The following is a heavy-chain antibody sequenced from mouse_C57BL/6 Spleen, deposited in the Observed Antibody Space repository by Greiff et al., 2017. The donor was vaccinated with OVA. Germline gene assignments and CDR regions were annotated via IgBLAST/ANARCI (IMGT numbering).Heavy chain of an antibody. Sequence: QVQLQQPGAELVKPGASVKLSCKASGYTFTSYWMHWVKQRPGQGLEWIGMIHPNSGSTNYNEKFKSKATLTVDKSSSTAYMQLSSLTSEDAAVYDCARFGGDDFDYWGQGTTLTVSS. D-gene: IGHD3-3*01. CDR3: ARFGGDDFDY. CDR2: IHPNSGST. J-gene: IGHJ2*01. V-gene: IGHV1-64*01. CDR1: GYTFTSYW.